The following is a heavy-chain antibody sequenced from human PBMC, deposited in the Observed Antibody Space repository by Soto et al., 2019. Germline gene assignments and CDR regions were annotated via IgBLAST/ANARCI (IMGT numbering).Heavy chain of an antibody. Sequence: SETLSLTCTVSGGSISSYYWSWIRQPPGKGLEWIGYIYYSGSTNYNPSLKSRVTISVDTSKNQFSLKLSSVTAADTAVYYCARHAYSSSDGWFDPWGQGTLVTVS. J-gene: IGHJ5*02. CDR1: GGSISSYY. CDR3: ARHAYSSSDGWFDP. D-gene: IGHD6-6*01. CDR2: IYYSGST. V-gene: IGHV4-59*08.